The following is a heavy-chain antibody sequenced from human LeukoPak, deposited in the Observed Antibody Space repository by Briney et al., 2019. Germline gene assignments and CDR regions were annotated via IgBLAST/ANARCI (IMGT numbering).Heavy chain of an antibody. V-gene: IGHV3-11*04. CDR3: AREPYYDSSGYSPDY. D-gene: IGHD3-22*01. Sequence: PGGSLRLSCAASGFTFSHYYMSWIRQAPGKGLEWVSYISSSGSFIYYADSVKGRFTISRDNAKNSLYLHMNSLRDEDTALYYCAREPYYDSSGYSPDYWGQGTLVTVSS. J-gene: IGHJ4*02. CDR2: ISSSGSFI. CDR1: GFTFSHYY.